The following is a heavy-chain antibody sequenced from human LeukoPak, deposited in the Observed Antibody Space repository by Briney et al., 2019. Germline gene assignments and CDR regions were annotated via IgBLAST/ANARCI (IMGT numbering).Heavy chain of an antibody. V-gene: IGHV4-61*08. D-gene: IGHD3-10*01. CDR1: GGSISSGGYY. Sequence: SETLSLTCTVSGGSISSGGYYWSWIRQPPGKGLEWIGYIYYSGSTNYNPSLKSRVTISVDTSKNQFSLKLSSVTAADTAVYYCARVGLYRFDPWGQGTLVTVSS. J-gene: IGHJ5*02. CDR2: IYYSGST. CDR3: ARVGLYRFDP.